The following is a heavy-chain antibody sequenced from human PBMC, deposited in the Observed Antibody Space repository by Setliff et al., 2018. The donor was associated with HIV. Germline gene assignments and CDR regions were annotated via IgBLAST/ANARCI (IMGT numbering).Heavy chain of an antibody. V-gene: IGHV4-34*01. CDR2: VNHSGTT. CDR1: GGSISSHY. D-gene: IGHD3-3*01. J-gene: IGHJ5*02. CDR3: ARDRRSIFGVDTKNWFDP. Sequence: SETLSLTCTVSGGSISSHYWTWIRQPPGKGLEWIGEVNHSGTTNYNTSLKSRVTISGDTSKKQFSLKLSSVTAADTAVYYCARDRRSIFGVDTKNWFDPWGQGTLVTVSS.